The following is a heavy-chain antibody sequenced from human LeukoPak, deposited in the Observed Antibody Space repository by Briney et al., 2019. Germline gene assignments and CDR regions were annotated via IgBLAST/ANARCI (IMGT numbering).Heavy chain of an antibody. J-gene: IGHJ3*02. V-gene: IGHV4-59*01. CDR3: ARAAYGGWDDAFDI. CDR1: GGSISSYY. CDR2: IYYSGST. D-gene: IGHD4-23*01. Sequence: PSETLSLTCTVSGGSISSYYWSWIRQPPGKGLEWIGYIYYSGSTNYNPSLKSRVTISVDTSKNQFSLKLSSVTAADTAVYYCARAAYGGWDDAFDIWGQGTMVTVSS.